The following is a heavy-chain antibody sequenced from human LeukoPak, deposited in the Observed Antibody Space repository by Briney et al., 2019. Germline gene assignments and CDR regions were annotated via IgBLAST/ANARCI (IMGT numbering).Heavy chain of an antibody. CDR1: GFTFSSYA. CDR3: AKDIRQWLGYFDY. CDR2: ISGSGGST. Sequence: GGSLRLSCAASGFTFSSYAMSWVRQAPGKGLEWVSAISGSGGSTYYADSVKGRFTISRDISKNTLYLQMNSLRAEDTAVYYCAKDIRQWLGYFDYWGQGTLVTVSS. V-gene: IGHV3-23*01. J-gene: IGHJ4*02. D-gene: IGHD6-19*01.